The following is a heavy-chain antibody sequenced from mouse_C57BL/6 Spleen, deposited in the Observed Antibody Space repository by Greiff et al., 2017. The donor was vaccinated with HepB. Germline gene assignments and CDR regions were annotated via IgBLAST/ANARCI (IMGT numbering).Heavy chain of an antibody. CDR2: INPNNGGT. J-gene: IGHJ1*03. V-gene: IGHV1-26*01. CDR3: ARFEDIGYFDV. CDR1: RYTFTDYY. Sequence: EVQLQQSGPELVKPGASVKISCKASRYTFTDYYMNWVKQSHGKSLEWIGDINPNNGGTSYNQKFKGKATLTVDKSSSTAYMELRSLTSEDSAVYYCARFEDIGYFDVWGTGTTVTVAS.